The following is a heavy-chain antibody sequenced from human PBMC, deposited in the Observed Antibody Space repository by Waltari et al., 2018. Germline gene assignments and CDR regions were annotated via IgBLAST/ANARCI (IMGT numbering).Heavy chain of an antibody. CDR2: ISGGGIST. Sequence: VQLQQWGAGLLKPSETLSLTCAVYGGSFSGYYWSWIRQPPGKGLEWVSTISGGGISTYYADSVKGRFTISRDNSKNTLSLQMNSLRAEDTAIYYCAKDRHGYFQPVDSWGQGTLVTVSS. J-gene: IGHJ4*02. V-gene: IGHV3-23*01. D-gene: IGHD3-22*01. CDR3: AKDRHGYFQPVDS. CDR1: GGSFSGYY.